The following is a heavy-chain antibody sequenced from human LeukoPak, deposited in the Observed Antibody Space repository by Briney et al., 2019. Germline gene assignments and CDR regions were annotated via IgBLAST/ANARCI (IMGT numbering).Heavy chain of an antibody. CDR1: GGSFSGYY. CDR2: INHSGST. CDR3: ARTIYDFWSGYYDLFDY. Sequence: SETLSLTCAVYGGSFSGYYWSWIRQPPGKGLEWIGEINHSGSTNYNPSLKSRVTISVDTSKNQFSLKLSSVIAADTAVYYCARTIYDFWSGYYDLFDYWGQGTLVTVSS. D-gene: IGHD3-3*01. J-gene: IGHJ4*02. V-gene: IGHV4-34*01.